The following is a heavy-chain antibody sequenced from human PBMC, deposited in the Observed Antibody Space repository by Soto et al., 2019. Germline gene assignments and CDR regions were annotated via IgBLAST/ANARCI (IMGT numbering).Heavy chain of an antibody. V-gene: IGHV1-69*01. CDR3: ARARYYYDSSGYSPYYYYGMDV. Sequence: QVQLVQSGAEVKKPGSSVKVSCKASGGTFSSYAISWVRQAPGQGLEWMGGIIPIFGTANYAQKFQGRVTITADEYTSTAYMELSSLRSEDTAVYYCARARYYYDSSGYSPYYYYGMDVWGQGTTVTVSS. D-gene: IGHD3-22*01. J-gene: IGHJ6*02. CDR1: GGTFSSYA. CDR2: IIPIFGTA.